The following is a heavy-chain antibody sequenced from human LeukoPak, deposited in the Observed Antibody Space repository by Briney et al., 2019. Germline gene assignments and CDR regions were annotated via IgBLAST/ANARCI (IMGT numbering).Heavy chain of an antibody. CDR1: GFIFNNYA. J-gene: IGHJ4*02. D-gene: IGHD6-6*01. CDR2: ISWNSGSI. Sequence: GGSLRLSCAGSGFIFNNYAMHWVRQPPGKGLEWVSGISWNSGSIDYADSVKGRFTISRDNAKNSLYLQVNNLRAEDTAVYYCARGPNSNWSGLDFWGQGTLLTVSS. CDR3: ARGPNSNWSGLDF. V-gene: IGHV3-9*01.